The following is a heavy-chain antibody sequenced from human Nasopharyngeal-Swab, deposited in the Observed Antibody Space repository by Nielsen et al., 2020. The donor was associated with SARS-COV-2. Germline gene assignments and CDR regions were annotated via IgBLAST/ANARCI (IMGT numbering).Heavy chain of an antibody. CDR1: GFTFSSYW. V-gene: IGHV3-7*01. CDR2: IKQDGSEK. Sequence: GESLKISCAASGFTFSSYWMSWVRQAPGKGLEWVANIKQDGSEKYYVDSVKGRFTISRDNAKNSLYLQMNSLRAEDTAVYYCARDGNLRTVRYFDLWGRGSLVTVSS. D-gene: IGHD4-17*01. J-gene: IGHJ2*01. CDR3: ARDGNLRTVRYFDL.